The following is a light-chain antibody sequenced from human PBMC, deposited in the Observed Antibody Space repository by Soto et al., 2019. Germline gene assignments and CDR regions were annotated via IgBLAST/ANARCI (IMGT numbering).Light chain of an antibody. CDR1: QSISSF. V-gene: IGKV1-39*01. J-gene: IGKJ1*01. CDR3: QQSYSTLGT. CDR2: AAS. Sequence: IQMTQSPSSLSASVGDRVTITCRASQSISSFLNWYQHKPGKAPKLLIYAASNLQSGVPSRFSGSGSGTDFTLTISSLQPEDFSTYYCQQSYSTLGTFGQGTKVEIK.